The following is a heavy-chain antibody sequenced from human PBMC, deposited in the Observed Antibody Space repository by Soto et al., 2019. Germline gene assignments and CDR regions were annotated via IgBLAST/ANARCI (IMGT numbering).Heavy chain of an antibody. V-gene: IGHV1-18*01. CDR1: VYTLTSYG. CDR2: IIAYNGNT. J-gene: IGHJ4*02. CDR3: ARGWAELEYYDSSGYYPFVY. D-gene: IGHD3-22*01. Sequence: ASVKVSCEASVYTLTSYGISWLRHAPRQGLEWMGLIIAYNGNTNYEQKLQGRVTMTTDTSTSTAYMELRSLRYDDTAVYYCARGWAELEYYDSSGYYPFVYWGQGTLVTVSS.